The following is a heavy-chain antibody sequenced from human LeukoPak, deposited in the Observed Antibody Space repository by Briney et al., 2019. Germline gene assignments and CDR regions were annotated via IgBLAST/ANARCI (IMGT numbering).Heavy chain of an antibody. CDR2: ISWNSGSI. V-gene: IGHV3-9*01. CDR3: AKAPGYCSSTSCYPIDY. D-gene: IGHD2-2*01. CDR1: GSTFDDYA. J-gene: IGHJ4*02. Sequence: GRSLGLPCAASGSTFDDYAMHWVRQAPGKGLEWVSGISWNSGSIGYADSVKGRFTISRDNAKNSLYLKMNSLRAEDTALYYCAKAPGYCSSTSCYPIDYWGQGTLVTVSS.